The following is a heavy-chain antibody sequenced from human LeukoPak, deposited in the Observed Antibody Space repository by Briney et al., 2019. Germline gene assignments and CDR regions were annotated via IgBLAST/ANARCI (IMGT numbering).Heavy chain of an antibody. Sequence: GGSLRLSCATSGFTFSSYGMQWVRQAPGKGLEWVAVISYDGSNKYYADSVKGRFTISRDNSKNTLYLQLNSLRPEDTAVYYCARDQLAYSGYDTLFDYWGQGTLVTVSS. J-gene: IGHJ4*02. V-gene: IGHV3-30*03. CDR1: GFTFSSYG. CDR3: ARDQLAYSGYDTLFDY. CDR2: ISYDGSNK. D-gene: IGHD5-12*01.